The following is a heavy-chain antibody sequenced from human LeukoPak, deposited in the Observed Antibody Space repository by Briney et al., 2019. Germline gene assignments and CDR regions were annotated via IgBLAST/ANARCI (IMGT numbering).Heavy chain of an antibody. D-gene: IGHD6-19*01. CDR2: IYHSGST. CDR3: AKARAVAGRGLDY. CDR1: GDSIRSGNW. Sequence: PSETLSLTCAVSGDSIRSGNWWSWVRQSPGKGLEWIGEIYHSGSTNYNPSLKSRVTISVEKSKNQFSLKLSSVTAADTAVYYCAKARAVAGRGLDYWGQGTLVTVSS. V-gene: IGHV4-4*02. J-gene: IGHJ4*02.